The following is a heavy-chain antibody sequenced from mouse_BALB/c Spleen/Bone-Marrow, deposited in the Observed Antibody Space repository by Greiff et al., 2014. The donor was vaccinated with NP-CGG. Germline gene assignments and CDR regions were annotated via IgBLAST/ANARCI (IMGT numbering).Heavy chain of an antibody. J-gene: IGHJ3*01. V-gene: IGHV1S81*02. Sequence: QVKLMEPGAEVVKPGVSVKFSCKGSGYTFTSYYIYWVKQSHAQGLEWIGEINTSNGGTNFNEKFKSKATLTVDKSSSTAYMQLSSLASENSAVYYCTRSNGNWFAYWGQGTLVTVSA. CDR1: GYTFTSYY. CDR2: INTSNGGT. D-gene: IGHD2-1*01. CDR3: TRSNGNWFAY.